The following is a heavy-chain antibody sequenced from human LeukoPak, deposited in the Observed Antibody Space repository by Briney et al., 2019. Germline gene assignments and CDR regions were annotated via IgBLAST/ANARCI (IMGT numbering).Heavy chain of an antibody. J-gene: IGHJ4*02. Sequence: GASVKVSCKASGYTFTSYDINWVRQATGQGLEWMGWMNPNSGNTGYAQKFQGRVTITADKSTSTAYMELSSLRSEDTAVYYCATTPEGHSFDYWGQGTLVTVSS. CDR3: ATTPEGHSFDY. CDR1: GYTFTSYD. CDR2: MNPNSGNT. V-gene: IGHV1-8*01.